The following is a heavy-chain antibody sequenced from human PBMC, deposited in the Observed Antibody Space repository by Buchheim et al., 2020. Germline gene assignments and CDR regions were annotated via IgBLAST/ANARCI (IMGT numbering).Heavy chain of an antibody. CDR2: IYYSGIT. Sequence: QLQLQESGPGLVKPSETLSLTCTVSGGSISSSSYYWGWIRQPPGEGLEWIGSIYYSGITYYNPSLKSRLTMSVDTSKNEFSLKLTPVTAADTAVFYCAKGAARWCFDLWGRGTL. CDR1: GGSISSSSYY. D-gene: IGHD1-26*01. V-gene: IGHV4-39*01. CDR3: AKGAARWCFDL. J-gene: IGHJ2*01.